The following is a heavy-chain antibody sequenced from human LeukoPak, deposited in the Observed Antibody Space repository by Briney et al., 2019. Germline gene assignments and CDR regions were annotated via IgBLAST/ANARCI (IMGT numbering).Heavy chain of an antibody. J-gene: IGHJ5*02. D-gene: IGHD6-19*01. CDR3: ARGPRIAVAGTEDWFDP. Sequence: ASVKVSCKASGYTFTGYYMHWVRQAPGQGLEWMGWINPNSGGTNYAQKLQGRVTMTRDTSISTAYMELSRLRSDDTAVYYCARGPRIAVAGTEDWFDPWGQGTLVTVSS. CDR1: GYTFTGYY. CDR2: INPNSGGT. V-gene: IGHV1-2*02.